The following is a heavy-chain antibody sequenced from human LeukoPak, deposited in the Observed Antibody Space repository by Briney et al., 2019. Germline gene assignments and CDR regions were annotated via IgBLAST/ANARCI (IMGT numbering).Heavy chain of an antibody. J-gene: IGHJ4*02. CDR3: AKVLTGGYSSY. CDR2: ISYDGSNK. D-gene: IGHD3-22*01. Sequence: PGRSLRLSCAASGFTFSSYGMHWVRQAPGKGLEWVAVISYDGSNKYYADSVKGRFTISRDNSKNTLYLQMNSLRAEDTAVYYCAKVLTGGYSSYWGQGTLVTVSS. CDR1: GFTFSSYG. V-gene: IGHV3-30*18.